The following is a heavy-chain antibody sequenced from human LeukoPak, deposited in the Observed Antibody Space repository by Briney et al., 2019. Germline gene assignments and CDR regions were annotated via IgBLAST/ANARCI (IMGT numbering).Heavy chain of an antibody. V-gene: IGHV4-30-4*08. D-gene: IGHD3-22*01. J-gene: IGHJ5*02. Sequence: SETLSLTCTVSGGSISSYYWSWIRQPPGKGLEWIGYIYYSGSTYYNPSLKSRVTISVDTSKNQFSLKLSSVTAADTAVYYCAREKESRGYYDSSGYDNWFDPWGQGTLVTVSS. CDR3: AREKESRGYYDSSGYDNWFDP. CDR1: GGSISSYY. CDR2: IYYSGST.